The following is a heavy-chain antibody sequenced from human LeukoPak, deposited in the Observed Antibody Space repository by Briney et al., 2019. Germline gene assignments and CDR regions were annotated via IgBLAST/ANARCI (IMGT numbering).Heavy chain of an antibody. CDR1: GGSISSYY. Sequence: SETLSLTCTVSGGSISSYYWIWIRQPPGKGLGWIGYIYYSGSTNYNPSLKSRVTISLDTSKNQFSLRLSSVTAADTALYYCASRNYYDSSGYIDYWGQGTLVTVSS. J-gene: IGHJ4*02. CDR3: ASRNYYDSSGYIDY. CDR2: IYYSGST. D-gene: IGHD3-22*01. V-gene: IGHV4-59*01.